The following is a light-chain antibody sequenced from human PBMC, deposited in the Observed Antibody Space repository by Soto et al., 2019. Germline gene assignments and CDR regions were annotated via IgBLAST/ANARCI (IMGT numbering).Light chain of an antibody. J-gene: IGLJ1*01. CDR3: CSSGGSPTYV. CDR1: SSDIGNYNS. CDR2: EVT. V-gene: IGLV2-23*02. Sequence: QSALTQPASVSGSPGQSITIPCTGTSSDIGNYNSVSWYQQHPGKAPKLIIFEVTNRPSGVSNRFSGSKSGNTASLTISGLKVEDEADYYCCSSGGSPTYVFGTGTQLTVL.